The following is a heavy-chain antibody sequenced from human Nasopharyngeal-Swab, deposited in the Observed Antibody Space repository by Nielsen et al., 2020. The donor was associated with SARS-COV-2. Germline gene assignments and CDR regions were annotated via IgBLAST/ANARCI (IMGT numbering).Heavy chain of an antibody. CDR1: GYTFTSHA. V-gene: IGHV1-3*01. Sequence: ASVKVSCKASGYTFTSHALHWVRQAPGQRLEWMGWINAGNGNANYSQKFQDRVTITRDTSASTAYMELTSLRSEDTAVYYCARAALYCSGSNCSSNYYYYMDVWGKGAPVTVSS. CDR2: INAGNGNA. J-gene: IGHJ6*03. D-gene: IGHD2-15*01. CDR3: ARAALYCSGSNCSSNYYYYMDV.